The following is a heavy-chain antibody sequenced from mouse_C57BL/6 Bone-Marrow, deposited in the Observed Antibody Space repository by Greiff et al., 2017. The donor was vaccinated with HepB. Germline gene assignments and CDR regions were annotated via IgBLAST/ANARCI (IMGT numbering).Heavy chain of an antibody. V-gene: IGHV5-12*01. CDR1: GFTFSDYY. J-gene: IGHJ4*01. Sequence: DVKLVESGGGLVQPGGSLKLSCAASGFTFSDYYMYWVRQTPEKRLEWVAYISNGGGSTYYPDTVKGRFTISRDNAKNTLYLQMSRLKSEDTAMYYCARSELGRAMDYWGQGTSVTVSS. CDR3: ARSELGRAMDY. D-gene: IGHD4-1*01. CDR2: ISNGGGST.